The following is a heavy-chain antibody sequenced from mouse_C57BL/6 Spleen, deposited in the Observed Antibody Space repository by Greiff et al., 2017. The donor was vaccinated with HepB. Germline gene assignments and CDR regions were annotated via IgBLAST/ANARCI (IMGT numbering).Heavy chain of an antibody. D-gene: IGHD2-4*01. CDR3: ARYDYDWGYAMDY. CDR1: GYTFTDYN. V-gene: IGHV1-18*01. Sequence: VQLQQSGPELVKPGASVKIPCKASGYTFTDYNMDWVKQSHGKSLEWIGDINPNNGGTIYNQKFKGKATLAVDKSSSTAYMELRSLTSEDTAVYYCARYDYDWGYAMDYWGQGTSVTVSS. CDR2: INPNNGGT. J-gene: IGHJ4*01.